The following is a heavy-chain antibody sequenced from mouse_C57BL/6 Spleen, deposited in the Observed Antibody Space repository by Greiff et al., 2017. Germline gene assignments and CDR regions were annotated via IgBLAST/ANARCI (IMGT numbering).Heavy chain of an antibody. J-gene: IGHJ2*01. V-gene: IGHV5-4*01. D-gene: IGHD1-1*01. Sequence: EVQLVESGGGLVKPGGSLKLSCAASGFTFSSYAMSWVRQTPEKRLEWVATISDGGSYTYYPDNVKGRFTISRDNAKNNLYLQMSHLKSEDTAMYYCARGGSSYSFFDYWGQGTTLTVSS. CDR2: ISDGGSYT. CDR1: GFTFSSYA. CDR3: ARGGSSYSFFDY.